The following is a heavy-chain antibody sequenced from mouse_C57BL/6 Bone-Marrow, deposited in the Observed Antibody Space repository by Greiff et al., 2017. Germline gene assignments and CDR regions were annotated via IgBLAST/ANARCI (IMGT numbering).Heavy chain of an antibody. Sequence: EVQLQQSGPGMVKPSQSLSLTCTVTGYSITSGYDWHWIRHFPGNKLEWMGYISYSGSTNYNPSLKSRISITHDTSKSHFFLKLNSVTTEDTATYYCARGTTVPFDYWGQGTTLTVSS. CDR1: GYSITSGYD. J-gene: IGHJ2*01. D-gene: IGHD1-1*01. V-gene: IGHV3-1*01. CDR2: ISYSGST. CDR3: ARGTTVPFDY.